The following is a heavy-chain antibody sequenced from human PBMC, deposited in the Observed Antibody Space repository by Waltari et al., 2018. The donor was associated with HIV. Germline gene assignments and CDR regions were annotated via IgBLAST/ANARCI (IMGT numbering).Heavy chain of an antibody. CDR1: GFTFSSYG. CDR3: AREGGYDSSGFLRGFDR. V-gene: IGHV3-48*04. D-gene: IGHD3-22*01. J-gene: IGHJ2*01. Sequence: EMQLVESGGGLAQPGGSLRLSCAASGFTFSSYGMNWVRQAPEKGLEWVAYFSSSRNSIYDADSVKGRFTISRDNAKNSLYLQMDSLGAEDTAVYYCAREGGYDSSGFLRGFDRWGRDTLVTV. CDR2: FSSSRNSI.